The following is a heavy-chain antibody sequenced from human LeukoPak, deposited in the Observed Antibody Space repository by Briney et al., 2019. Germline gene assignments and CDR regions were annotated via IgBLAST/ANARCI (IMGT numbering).Heavy chain of an antibody. CDR1: GGSISSGGYY. CDR2: IYYSGST. V-gene: IGHV4-31*03. Sequence: PSQTLSLTCTVSGGSISSGGYYWSWIRQHPGKGLEWIGYIYYSGSTYYNPSLKSRVTISVDTSKNQFSLKLSSVTAADTAVYYCARTGSSIVATIIGRGVGSYNWFDPWGQGTLVTVSS. CDR3: ARTGSSIVATIIGRGVGSYNWFDP. J-gene: IGHJ5*02. D-gene: IGHD5-12*01.